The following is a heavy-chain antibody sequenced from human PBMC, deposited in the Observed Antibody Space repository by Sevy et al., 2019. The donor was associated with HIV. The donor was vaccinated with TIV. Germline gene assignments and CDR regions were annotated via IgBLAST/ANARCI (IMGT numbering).Heavy chain of an antibody. Sequence: GSLRLSCAASGFSFSKYWMSWVRQAPGKGLEWVANIKEDGSQKIYLESVKGRFTISRDNAKNLLYLQKNNLRADDTAVYYCARDPDILSGYPSHYFDYWGQGTLVTVSS. J-gene: IGHJ4*02. CDR3: ARDPDILSGYPSHYFDY. V-gene: IGHV3-7*01. D-gene: IGHD3-9*01. CDR1: GFSFSKYW. CDR2: IKEDGSQK.